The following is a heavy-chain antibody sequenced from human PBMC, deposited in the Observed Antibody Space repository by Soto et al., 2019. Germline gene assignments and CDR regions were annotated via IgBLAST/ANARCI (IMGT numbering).Heavy chain of an antibody. Sequence: SETLSLTCTVSGGSISSYYWSWIRQPPGKGLEWIGYIYYSGSTNYNPSLKSRVTISVDTSKNQFSLKLSSVTAADAAVYYCARVLTDSSLPSGGAFDIWGQGTMVTVSS. V-gene: IGHV4-59*01. J-gene: IGHJ3*02. CDR3: ARVLTDSSLPSGGAFDI. CDR2: IYYSGST. CDR1: GGSISSYY. D-gene: IGHD6-6*01.